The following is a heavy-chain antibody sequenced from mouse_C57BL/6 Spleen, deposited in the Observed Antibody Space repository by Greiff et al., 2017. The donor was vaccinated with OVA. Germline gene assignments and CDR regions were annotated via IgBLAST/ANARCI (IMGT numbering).Heavy chain of an antibody. CDR3: ARRGTTVVGPYWYFDV. CDR2: ILPGSGST. J-gene: IGHJ1*03. Sequence: QVQLQQSGAELMKPGASVKLSCKATGYTFTGYWIEWVKQRPGHGLEWIGEILPGSGSTNYNEKFKGKATFTADTSSNTAYMQLSSLTTEDSAIYYCARRGTTVVGPYWYFDVWGTGTTVTVSS. D-gene: IGHD1-1*01. V-gene: IGHV1-9*01. CDR1: GYTFTGYW.